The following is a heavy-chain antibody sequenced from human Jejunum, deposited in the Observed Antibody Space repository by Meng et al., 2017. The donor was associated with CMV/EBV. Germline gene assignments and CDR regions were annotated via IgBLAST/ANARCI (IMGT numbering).Heavy chain of an antibody. CDR3: ARHGSSSSSLVWSYYFDY. CDR1: SSSSYD. Sequence: SSSSYDWGWIRQPPGKGLEWIGSIYYSGSTYYNPSLKSRVTISVDTSKNQFSLKLSSVTAADTAVYYCARHGSSSSSLVWSYYFDYWGQGTLVTVSS. J-gene: IGHJ4*02. V-gene: IGHV4-39*01. D-gene: IGHD6-13*01. CDR2: IYYSGST.